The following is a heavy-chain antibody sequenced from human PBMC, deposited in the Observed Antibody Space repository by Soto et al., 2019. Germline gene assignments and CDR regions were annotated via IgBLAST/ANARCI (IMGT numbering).Heavy chain of an antibody. CDR1: GGSISSGGYY. J-gene: IGHJ6*02. CDR3: ARVYTGAIFGVVTSYGMDV. CDR2: IYYSGST. V-gene: IGHV4-31*03. Sequence: SETLSLTYTVSGGSISSGGYYWSWIRQHPGKGLEWIGYIYYSGSTYYNPSLKSRVTISVDTSKNQFSLKLSSVTAADTAVYYCARVYTGAIFGVVTSYGMDVWGQGTTVTVSS. D-gene: IGHD3-3*01.